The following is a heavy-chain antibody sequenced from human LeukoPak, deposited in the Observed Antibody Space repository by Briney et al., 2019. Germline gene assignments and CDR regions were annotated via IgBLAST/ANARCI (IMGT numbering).Heavy chain of an antibody. CDR2: IYYSGST. J-gene: IGHJ4*02. CDR3: ARDLLNEGNHLDY. Sequence: SETLSLTCTVSSGSISSGDYYWSWIRQPPGKGLEWIGYIYYSGSTYYNPSLKSRVTISVDTSKNQFSLKLSSVTAADTAVYYCARDLLNEGNHLDYWGQGTLVTVSS. CDR1: SGSISSGDYY. V-gene: IGHV4-30-4*01. D-gene: IGHD4-23*01.